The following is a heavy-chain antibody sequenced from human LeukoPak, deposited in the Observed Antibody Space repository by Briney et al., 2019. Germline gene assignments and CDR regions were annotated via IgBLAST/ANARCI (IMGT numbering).Heavy chain of an antibody. CDR3: ASQQTVTLDAFDI. CDR1: GFTFSSYS. CDR2: IKQDGSEK. J-gene: IGHJ3*02. Sequence: PGGSLRLSCAASGFTFSSYSMNWVRQAPGKGLEWVANIKQDGSEKYYVDSVKGRFTISRDNAKNSLYLQMNSLRAEDTAVYYCASQQTVTLDAFDIWGQGTMVTVSS. V-gene: IGHV3-7*01. D-gene: IGHD4-17*01.